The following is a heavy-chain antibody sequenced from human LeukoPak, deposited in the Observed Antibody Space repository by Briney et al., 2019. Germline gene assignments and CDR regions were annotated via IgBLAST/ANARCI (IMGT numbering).Heavy chain of an antibody. CDR2: IIRKTDGGTT. CDR1: GFTFSSYG. D-gene: IGHD3/OR15-3a*01. CDR3: TTDSYDF. Sequence: GGSLRLSCAASGFTFSSYGMHWVRQAPGKGLEWVGRIIRKTDGGTTDYAAPVRGRFSISRDDSKNTLHLQMNSLKTEDTAAYYCTTDSYDFWGHGTLVIVSS. V-gene: IGHV3-15*01. J-gene: IGHJ4*01.